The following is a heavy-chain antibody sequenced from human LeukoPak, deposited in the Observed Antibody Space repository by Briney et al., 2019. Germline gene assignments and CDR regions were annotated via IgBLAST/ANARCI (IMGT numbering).Heavy chain of an antibody. CDR2: IYYSGCS. Sequence: SETLSLTCTVSGGSISSSSYYWGWIRQPPGKGLEWIGSIYYSGCSYYNPSLKSRVTISVDTSKNQFSLKLSSVTDADTAVYYCARHRSSRRGPTLYMDVWGKGTTVTVSS. V-gene: IGHV4-39*01. D-gene: IGHD6-13*01. CDR3: ARHRSSRRGPTLYMDV. J-gene: IGHJ6*03. CDR1: GGSISSSSYY.